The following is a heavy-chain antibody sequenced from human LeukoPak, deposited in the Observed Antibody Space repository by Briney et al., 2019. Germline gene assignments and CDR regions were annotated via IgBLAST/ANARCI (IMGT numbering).Heavy chain of an antibody. J-gene: IGHJ4*02. CDR1: GFIVSNNY. V-gene: IGHV3-53*01. CDR3: ARVNTPPHYYFDY. Sequence: GGSLRLSCAASGFIVSNNYMSWARQAPGKRLEWVSVIYSGGSTYYADSVKGRFTISRDDSKNTLYLQMNSLRAEDTAVYHCARVNTPPHYYFDYWGQGTLVTVSS. CDR2: IYSGGST.